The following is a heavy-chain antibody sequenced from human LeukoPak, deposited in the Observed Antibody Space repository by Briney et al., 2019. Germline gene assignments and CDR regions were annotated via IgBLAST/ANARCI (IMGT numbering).Heavy chain of an antibody. J-gene: IGHJ5*02. Sequence: ASVKVSCKASGYTFTSYGISWVRQAPGQGLEWMGWISAYNGNTNSAQKLQGRVTMTTDTSTSTAYMELRSLRSDDTAVYYCARDPSLVGATTPFDPWGQGTLVTVSS. D-gene: IGHD1-26*01. V-gene: IGHV1-18*01. CDR1: GYTFTSYG. CDR3: ARDPSLVGATTPFDP. CDR2: ISAYNGNT.